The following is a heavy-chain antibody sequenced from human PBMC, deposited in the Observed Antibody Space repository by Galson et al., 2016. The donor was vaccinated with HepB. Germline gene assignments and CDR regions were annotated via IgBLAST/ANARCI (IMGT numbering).Heavy chain of an antibody. V-gene: IGHV3-48*03. Sequence: SLRLSCAASGFTFSSYEITWVRQAPGKGLEWVSHISSRGGPTYYADSVKGRFTISRDNAKNSLYLQMTSLRAEDTAVYYCARDKNPDYRFSEWSPDGYYYYYGMDVWGQGTTVTVSS. J-gene: IGHJ6*02. CDR3: ARDKNPDYRFSEWSPDGYYYYYGMDV. CDR1: GFTFSSYE. D-gene: IGHD3-3*01. CDR2: ISSRGGPT.